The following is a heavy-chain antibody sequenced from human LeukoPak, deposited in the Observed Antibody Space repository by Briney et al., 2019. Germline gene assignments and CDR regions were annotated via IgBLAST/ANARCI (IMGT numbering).Heavy chain of an antibody. Sequence: PSETLSLTCTVSGGSISSSSYYWGWIRQPPGKGLEWIGSIYYSGSTYYNPSLKSRVTISVDTSKNQFSLKLSSVTAADTAVYYCARFPQWLGRYGMDVWGQGTTVTVSS. D-gene: IGHD6-19*01. V-gene: IGHV4-39*07. CDR3: ARFPQWLGRYGMDV. CDR1: GGSISSSSYY. J-gene: IGHJ6*02. CDR2: IYYSGST.